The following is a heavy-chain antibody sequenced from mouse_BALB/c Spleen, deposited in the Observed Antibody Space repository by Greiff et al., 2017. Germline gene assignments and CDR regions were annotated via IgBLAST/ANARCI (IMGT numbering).Heavy chain of an antibody. Sequence: VQLQQSGAELVKPGASVKLSCTASGFTINDTYMHWVKQRPEQGLEWIGRIDPANGNTKYDPKFQGKATITADTSSNTAYLQLSSLTSEDTAVYYSARGGFITTVVEDAMDYWGQGTSVTVSS. CDR1: GFTINDTY. CDR2: IDPANGNT. CDR3: ARGGFITTVVEDAMDY. D-gene: IGHD1-1*01. V-gene: IGHV14-3*02. J-gene: IGHJ4*01.